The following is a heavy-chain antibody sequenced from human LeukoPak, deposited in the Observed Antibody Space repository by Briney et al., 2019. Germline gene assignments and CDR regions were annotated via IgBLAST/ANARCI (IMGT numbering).Heavy chain of an antibody. V-gene: IGHV4-39*07. CDR1: GDSVGRSGHY. CDR2: IYNSGST. CDR3: ARTIELAVAFDF. J-gene: IGHJ4*02. Sequence: SETLSLTCTVSGDSVGRSGHYWGWIRQPPGKGLEWIGNIYNSGSTYYSPSFKGRVTISIDTSLNQFSLKLTSVTAADTAVYYCARTIELAVAFDFWGQGRLVTVSS. D-gene: IGHD5-24*01.